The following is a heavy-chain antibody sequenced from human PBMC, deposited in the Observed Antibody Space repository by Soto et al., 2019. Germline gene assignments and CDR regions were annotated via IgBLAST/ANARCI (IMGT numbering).Heavy chain of an antibody. J-gene: IGHJ6*02. D-gene: IGHD1-26*01. Sequence: VGSLRLSGAASGFTFSSYGMHWVRQAPGKGLEWVAVISYDGSNKYYADSVKGRFTISRDNSKNTLYLQMNSLRAEDTAVYYCAKAIVGATPHYYGMDVWGQGTTVTVSS. CDR1: GFTFSSYG. V-gene: IGHV3-30*18. CDR3: AKAIVGATPHYYGMDV. CDR2: ISYDGSNK.